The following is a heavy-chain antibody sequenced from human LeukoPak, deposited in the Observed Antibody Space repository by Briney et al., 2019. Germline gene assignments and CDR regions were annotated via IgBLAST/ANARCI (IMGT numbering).Heavy chain of an antibody. J-gene: IGHJ4*02. CDR1: GFTFSNAW. CDR2: IKSKTDGGTT. D-gene: IGHD3-22*01. CDR3: TTDWGGTDGSYDSSGYYLGY. V-gene: IGHV3-15*01. Sequence: PGGSLRLSCAASGFTFSNAWMSWVRQAPGKGLEWVGRIKSKTDGGTTDYAAPVKGRFTISRDDSKNTLYLQMNSLKTEDTAVYYCTTDWGGTDGSYDSSGYYLGYWGQGTLVTVSS.